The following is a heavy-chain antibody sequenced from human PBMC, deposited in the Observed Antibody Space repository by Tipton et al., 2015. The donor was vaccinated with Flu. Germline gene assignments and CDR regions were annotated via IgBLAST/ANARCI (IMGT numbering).Heavy chain of an antibody. V-gene: IGHV3-66*01. CDR2: IYSDGST. CDR1: GFTVSSNY. J-gene: IGHJ4*02. CDR3: VRDDGSTSVDY. Sequence: SLRLSCAASGFTVSSNYMSWVRQAPGKGLEWVSVIYSDGSTYYIDSVKGRFTISRDNAKNSLYLQMSSLRAEDTAVYYCVRDDGSTSVDYWGQGTLVSVSS. D-gene: IGHD3-10*01.